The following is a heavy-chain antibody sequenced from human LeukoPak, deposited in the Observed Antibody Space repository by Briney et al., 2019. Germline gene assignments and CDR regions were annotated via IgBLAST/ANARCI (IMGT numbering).Heavy chain of an antibody. Sequence: PSETLSLTCAVYGGSFSGYYWSWIRQPPGKGLEWIGEINHSGSTNYNPSLKSRVTISVDASKNQFSLKLSSVTAADTAVYYCARVIAVAGGEFDYWGQGTLVTVSS. J-gene: IGHJ4*02. CDR3: ARVIAVAGGEFDY. CDR1: GGSFSGYY. D-gene: IGHD6-19*01. CDR2: INHSGST. V-gene: IGHV4-34*01.